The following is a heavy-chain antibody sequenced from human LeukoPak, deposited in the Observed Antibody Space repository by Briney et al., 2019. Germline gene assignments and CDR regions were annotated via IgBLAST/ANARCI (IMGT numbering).Heavy chain of an antibody. D-gene: IGHD3-9*01. CDR2: IYTSGST. V-gene: IGHV4-4*07. CDR1: GGSISSYY. CDR3: ARDGDYDILTGYLHAFDI. Sequence: PSETLSLTCTVSGGSISSYYWSWIRQPAGKGPEWIGRIYTSGSTNYNPSLKTRVTMSVDTSKNQFSLKLSSVTAADTAVYYCARDGDYDILTGYLHAFDIWGQGTMVTVSS. J-gene: IGHJ3*02.